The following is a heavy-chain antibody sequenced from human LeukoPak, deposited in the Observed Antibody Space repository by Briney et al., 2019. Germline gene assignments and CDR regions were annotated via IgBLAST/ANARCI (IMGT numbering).Heavy chain of an antibody. D-gene: IGHD6-13*01. V-gene: IGHV4-34*01. CDR2: INHSGST. CDR1: GGSFSGYY. J-gene: IGHJ4*02. CDR3: ARHCRIAAAGIRGYDY. Sequence: PGGSLSLTCAVYGGSFSGYYWSWIRQPPGKGLEWIGEINHSGSTNYNPSLKSRVTISVDTSKKQFSLKLTSVTAADTAVYYCARHCRIAAAGIRGYDYWGQGILVTVSS.